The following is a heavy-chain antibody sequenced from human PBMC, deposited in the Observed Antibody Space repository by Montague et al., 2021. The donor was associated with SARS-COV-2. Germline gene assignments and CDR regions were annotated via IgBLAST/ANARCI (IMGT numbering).Heavy chain of an antibody. J-gene: IGHJ6*02. D-gene: IGHD3-10*01. V-gene: IGHV3-33*06. CDR3: AKDHQNYYGSGSYYNYYYNGMDV. CDR1: GFSFSSYG. Sequence: SLRLSCAASGFSFSSYGMHWVRQAPGKGLEWVAATWYDGSNKYYXDSVKSRFTISRDNSKNTLSLQMNSLRAEDTAVYYCAKDHQNYYGSGSYYNYYYNGMDVWGQGTTVTVSS. CDR2: TWYDGSNK.